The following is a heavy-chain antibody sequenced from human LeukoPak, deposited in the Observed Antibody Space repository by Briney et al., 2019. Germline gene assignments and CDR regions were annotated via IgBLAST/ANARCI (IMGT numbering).Heavy chain of an antibody. J-gene: IGHJ4*02. Sequence: GGSLRLSCAASGFTFSSYGMHWVRQAPGKGLEWVAFIRYDGSNKYYADSVKGRFTISRDNSKNTLYLQMNSLRAEDTAVYYCAKDGGVAAIGIYYFDYWGRGTLVTVSS. V-gene: IGHV3-30*02. CDR3: AKDGGVAAIGIYYFDY. CDR2: IRYDGSNK. D-gene: IGHD2-15*01. CDR1: GFTFSSYG.